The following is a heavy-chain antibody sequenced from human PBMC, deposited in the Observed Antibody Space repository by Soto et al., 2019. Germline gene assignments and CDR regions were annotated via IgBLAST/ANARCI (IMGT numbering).Heavy chain of an antibody. CDR1: GFTVSSNY. CDR2: IYSGGST. CDR3: ARERDGHNPKWFDL. Sequence: GGSLRLSCAVSGFTVSSNYMSWVRQPPGKGPEWVSDIYSGGSTYYADSVKGRFTISRDNSKNTLYLQMNSLRAEDTAVYYCARERDGHNPKWFDLSGQGTIVTVYS. J-gene: IGHJ5*02. V-gene: IGHV3-53*01.